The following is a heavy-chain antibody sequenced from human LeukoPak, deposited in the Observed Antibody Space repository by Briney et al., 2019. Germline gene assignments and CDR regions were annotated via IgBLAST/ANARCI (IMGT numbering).Heavy chain of an antibody. Sequence: GGSLRLSCAASGFTFSSYSMNWVRQAPGKGLEWVSSISSSSSYIYYADSVKGRFTISRDNAKNSLYLQMNSLRAEDTAVYYCATSSGSYGQNIYWGQGTLVTVSS. CDR2: ISSSSSYI. CDR1: GFTFSSYS. J-gene: IGHJ4*02. D-gene: IGHD1-26*01. CDR3: ATSSGSYGQNIY. V-gene: IGHV3-21*01.